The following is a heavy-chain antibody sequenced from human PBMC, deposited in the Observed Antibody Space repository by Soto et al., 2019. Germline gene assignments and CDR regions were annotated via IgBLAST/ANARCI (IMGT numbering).Heavy chain of an antibody. D-gene: IGHD1-26*01. J-gene: IGHJ4*02. V-gene: IGHV4-39*01. Sequence: SETLSLTCTVSGGSISSSSYYWGWIRQPPGKGLEWIGSIYYSGSTYYNPSLKSRVTISVDTSKNQFSLKLSSVTAADTAVYYCARRVVGATRVFDYWGQGTLVTVSS. CDR1: GGSISSSSYY. CDR2: IYYSGST. CDR3: ARRVVGATRVFDY.